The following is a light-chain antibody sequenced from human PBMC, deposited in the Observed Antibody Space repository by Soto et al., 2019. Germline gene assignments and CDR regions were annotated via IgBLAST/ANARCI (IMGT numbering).Light chain of an antibody. Sequence: EILFTQSPSTLCLSPVARATLSCRASQSVGSSYLAWYQQKPGQAPRLLMYCAFTRATGVPARFIGSGSGTEFTLTISNLQSADFAAYYCQQYNDWQPLTFGGGTKVDIK. CDR1: QSVGSSY. V-gene: IGKV3-15*01. J-gene: IGKJ4*01. CDR2: CAF. CDR3: QQYNDWQPLT.